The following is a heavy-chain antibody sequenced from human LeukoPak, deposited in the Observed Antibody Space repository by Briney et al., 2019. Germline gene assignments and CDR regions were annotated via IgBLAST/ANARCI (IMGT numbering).Heavy chain of an antibody. CDR1: GFTFSSYE. J-gene: IGHJ4*02. CDR3: ARDDYYGSASYYFDY. Sequence: PGGSLRLSCAASGFTFSSYEMNWVRQAPGKGLEWVSYISSSGSTIYYADSVKGRFTISRDNAKNSLYLQMNSLRAEDTAVYYCARDDYYGSASYYFDYWGQGTLVTVSS. D-gene: IGHD3-10*01. CDR2: ISSSGSTI. V-gene: IGHV3-48*03.